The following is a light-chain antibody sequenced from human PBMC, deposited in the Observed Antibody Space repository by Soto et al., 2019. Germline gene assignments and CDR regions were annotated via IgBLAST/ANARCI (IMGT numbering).Light chain of an antibody. J-gene: IGLJ1*01. Sequence: QSVLTQPPSVSGAPGRRVTISCTGSSSNIGAGYDVHWYRQLPGTAPELLIYLSANRPSGVPDRFSGSKSGTSASLAITGLQVEDEADYYCQSYDSSLSGCVFGTATKLTVL. CDR2: LSA. CDR3: QSYDSSLSGCV. V-gene: IGLV1-40*01. CDR1: SSNIGAGYD.